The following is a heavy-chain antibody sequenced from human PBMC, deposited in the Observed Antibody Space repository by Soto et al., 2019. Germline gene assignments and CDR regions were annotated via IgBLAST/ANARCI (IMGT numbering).Heavy chain of an antibody. CDR2: IYYSGST. Sequence: SETLSLTCTVSGDSISSGDYYWSWIRQPPGKGLEWIGYIYYSGSTYYNPSLKSRVTISVDTSKNQFSLKLSSVTAADTAVYYCARWPQLKPRFDYWGQGTLVTVSS. CDR1: GDSISSGDYY. V-gene: IGHV4-30-4*01. J-gene: IGHJ4*02. CDR3: ARWPQLKPRFDY. D-gene: IGHD1-1*01.